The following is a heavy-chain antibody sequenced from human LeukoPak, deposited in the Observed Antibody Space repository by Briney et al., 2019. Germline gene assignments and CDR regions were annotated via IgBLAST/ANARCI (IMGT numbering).Heavy chain of an antibody. CDR3: AKDRRAPTRGLYYYDSSGYVFGF. CDR2: TSGSGGST. Sequence: GGSLRLSCAASGFTFSSYAMSWVRQAPGKGLEWVSATSGSGGSTYYADSVKGRFTISRDNSKNTLYLQMNSLRAEDTAVYYCAKDRRAPTRGLYYYDSSGYVFGFWGQGTLVTVSS. V-gene: IGHV3-23*01. J-gene: IGHJ4*02. D-gene: IGHD3-22*01. CDR1: GFTFSSYA.